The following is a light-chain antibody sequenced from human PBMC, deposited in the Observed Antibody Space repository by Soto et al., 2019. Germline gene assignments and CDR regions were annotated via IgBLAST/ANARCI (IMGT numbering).Light chain of an antibody. CDR3: NSYTSTFTGI. V-gene: IGLV2-14*01. Sequence: QSVLTQPASVSGSPGQSITISCTGTSSDVGGHNFVSWYQQHPGKAPKLIIYEVTYRPSGVSDRFSGSKSGNTASLTISGLQAEDEADYYCNSYTSTFTGIFGGGTKVTVL. CDR2: EVT. CDR1: SSDVGGHNF. J-gene: IGLJ2*01.